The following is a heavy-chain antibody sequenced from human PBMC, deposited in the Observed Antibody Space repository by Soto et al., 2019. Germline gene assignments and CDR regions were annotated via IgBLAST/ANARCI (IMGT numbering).Heavy chain of an antibody. CDR3: AKRLWFGELEPNRDY. Sequence: EVQLLESGGGLVQPGGSLRLSCAASGFTFTIYAMSWVRQAPGKGLEWVSTISDSGGRTYYADSVKGRFTISRDISKNTLYLQMNSLRAEDTAVYYCAKRLWFGELEPNRDYWGRGTLVTVSS. V-gene: IGHV3-23*01. CDR1: GFTFTIYA. CDR2: ISDSGGRT. J-gene: IGHJ4*02. D-gene: IGHD3-10*01.